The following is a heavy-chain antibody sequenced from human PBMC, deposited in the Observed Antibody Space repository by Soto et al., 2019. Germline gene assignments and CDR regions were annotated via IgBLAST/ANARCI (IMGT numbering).Heavy chain of an antibody. CDR2: IYYSGST. D-gene: IGHD2-2*01. Sequence: QVQLQESGPGLVKPSQTLSLTCTVSGGSISSGGYYWSWIRQHPGKGLEWIGYIYYSGSTNYNPSLKCRVTISVDTSKNQFSQKLCSVTAADTAVYYCARGYCSRTSCFDPWGQGTLVTVSS. J-gene: IGHJ5*02. V-gene: IGHV4-31*03. CDR1: GGSISSGGYY. CDR3: ARGYCSRTSCFDP.